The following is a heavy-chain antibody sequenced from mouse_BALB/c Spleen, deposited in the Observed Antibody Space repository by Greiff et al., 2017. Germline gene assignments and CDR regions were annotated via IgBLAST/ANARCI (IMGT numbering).Heavy chain of an antibody. V-gene: IGHV5-17*02. Sequence: EVQLQESGGGLVQPGGSRKLSCAASGFTFSSFGMHWVRQAPEKGLEWVAYISSGSSTIYYADTVKGRFTISRDNPKNTLFLQMTSLRSEDTAMYYCARSGGSSYVNFDYWGQGTTLTVSS. J-gene: IGHJ2*01. CDR3: ARSGGSSYVNFDY. D-gene: IGHD1-1*01. CDR2: ISSGSSTI. CDR1: GFTFSSFG.